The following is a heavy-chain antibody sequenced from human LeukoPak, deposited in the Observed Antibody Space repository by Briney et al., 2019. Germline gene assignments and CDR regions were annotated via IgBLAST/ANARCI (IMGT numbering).Heavy chain of an antibody. Sequence: GGSLRLSCAASGFTFSSYAMTWVRQAPGKGLEWVSSISGSGSGGSTYYADTVKGRFTISRDNSKNTLYLQMNSLRAEDTAVYYCARGPGYIVVVPAAIPWGQGTLVTVSS. V-gene: IGHV3-23*01. J-gene: IGHJ5*02. CDR3: ARGPGYIVVVPAAIP. D-gene: IGHD2-2*01. CDR2: ISGSGSGGST. CDR1: GFTFSSYA.